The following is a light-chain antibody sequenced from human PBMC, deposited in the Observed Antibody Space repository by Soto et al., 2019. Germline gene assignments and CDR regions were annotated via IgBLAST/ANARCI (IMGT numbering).Light chain of an antibody. CDR3: QHDASHCGT. CDR2: QAS. V-gene: IGKV1-5*03. Sequence: DSHMTKSPSTLTASVTNRVTITCRASQSIRNWLAWYQQKPGKAPKLLIHQASTLQSGVPSRFSGSGSGTEFTLNICSHQPDAFAPYYCQHDASHCGTFGEGTKVDI. CDR1: QSIRNW. J-gene: IGKJ1*01.